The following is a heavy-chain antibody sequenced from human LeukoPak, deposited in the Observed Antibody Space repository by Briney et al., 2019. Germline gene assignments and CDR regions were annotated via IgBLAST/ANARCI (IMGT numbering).Heavy chain of an antibody. D-gene: IGHD6-13*01. J-gene: IGHJ3*02. CDR3: ATLPIGSSWSDDTFDI. V-gene: IGHV1-8*03. Sequence: ASVKVSCKASGYTFTSYDINWVRQATGQGLEWMGWMNPNSGNTGYAQKFQGRVTITRNTSISTAYMELSSLRSEDTAVYYCATLPIGSSWSDDTFDIWGRGTMVTVSS. CDR1: GYTFTSYD. CDR2: MNPNSGNT.